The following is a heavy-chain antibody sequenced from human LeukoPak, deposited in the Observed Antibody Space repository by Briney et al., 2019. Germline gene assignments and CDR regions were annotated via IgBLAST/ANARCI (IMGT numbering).Heavy chain of an antibody. Sequence: ASVKVSCKASGYTFTSYYMHWVRQAPGQGLEWMGINNPRGGSTSYAQKFQGRVTMSTDTSTRTVYMELSSLRSEGTAVYYCARCDSYGDYSDWYFDLWGRGTLVTVSS. CDR3: ARCDSYGDYSDWYFDL. CDR2: NNPRGGST. D-gene: IGHD4-17*01. J-gene: IGHJ2*01. V-gene: IGHV1-46*01. CDR1: GYTFTSYY.